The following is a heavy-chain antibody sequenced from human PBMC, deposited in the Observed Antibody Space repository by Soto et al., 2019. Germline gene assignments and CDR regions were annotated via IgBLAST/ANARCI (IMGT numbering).Heavy chain of an antibody. D-gene: IGHD3-3*01. Sequence: GGSLRLSWAASGFMFSDHAMSWVRQAPGKGLEWVSAISGSGSITYYADSVKGRFTISRDNSKNTLYLQMNSLRAEDTAVYYCAIAIYFDFWSGYLGYYFDYWGQGTLVTVSS. CDR2: ISGSGSIT. V-gene: IGHV3-23*01. J-gene: IGHJ4*02. CDR1: GFMFSDHA. CDR3: AIAIYFDFWSGYLGYYFDY.